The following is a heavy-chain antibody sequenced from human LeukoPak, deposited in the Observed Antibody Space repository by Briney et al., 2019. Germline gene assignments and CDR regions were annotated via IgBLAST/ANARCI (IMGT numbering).Heavy chain of an antibody. J-gene: IGHJ3*02. Sequence: ASVTVSCMASGYTFTGYYIHWVRQAPGQGLEWMGCINPNSGGTNCAQKFQGWVTMTRDTSVSTAYMDLSRLRSNDTAVYYCARDMGNFGGNSVDAFDIWGQGTMVTVSP. CDR2: INPNSGGT. V-gene: IGHV1-2*04. CDR1: GYTFTGYY. CDR3: ARDMGNFGGNSVDAFDI. D-gene: IGHD4-23*01.